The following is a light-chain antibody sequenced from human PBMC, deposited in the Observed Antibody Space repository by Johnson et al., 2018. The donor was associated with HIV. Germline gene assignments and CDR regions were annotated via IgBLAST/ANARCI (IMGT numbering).Light chain of an antibody. CDR2: DNN. CDR1: SSNIGNNY. Sequence: SVLTQPPSVSAAPGQKVTISCSGSSSNIGNNYVSWYQQLPGTAPKLLIYDNNKRPSGIPDRFSGSKSGTSATLGITGLQTGDEADYYCGNWDSSLSVYVFGTGTEVTV. J-gene: IGLJ1*01. CDR3: GNWDSSLSVYV. V-gene: IGLV1-51*01.